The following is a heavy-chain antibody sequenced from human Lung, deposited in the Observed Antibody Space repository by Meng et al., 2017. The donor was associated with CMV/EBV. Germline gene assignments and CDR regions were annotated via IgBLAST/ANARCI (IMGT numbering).Heavy chain of an antibody. CDR3: AREVDAARDSDAFDI. CDR1: GASISSENYF. V-gene: IGHV4-30-4*01. D-gene: IGHD6-6*01. CDR2: IHFNGNA. Sequence: LRLXCIVSGASISSENYFWSWIRQPPGKGLEWIGYIHFNGNAYYNPSLESRAAISKDTSNNQSNDQFSLKLSSVTAADTAVYYCAREVDAARDSDAFDIWGQGTXVTVSS. J-gene: IGHJ3*02.